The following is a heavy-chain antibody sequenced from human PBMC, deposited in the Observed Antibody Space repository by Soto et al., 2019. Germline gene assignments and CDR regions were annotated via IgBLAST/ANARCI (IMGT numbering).Heavy chain of an antibody. V-gene: IGHV5-10-1*01. D-gene: IGHD2-2*01. CDR3: ARYCSSTSCYPYYYGMDV. CDR1: GYSFTSYW. Sequence: GESLKISCKGSGYSFTSYWISWVRQMPGKGLEWMGRIDPSDSYTNYSPSFQGHVTISADKSISTAYLQWSSLKASDTAMYHCARYCSSTSCYPYYYGMDVWGQGTTVTVSS. J-gene: IGHJ6*02. CDR2: IDPSDSYT.